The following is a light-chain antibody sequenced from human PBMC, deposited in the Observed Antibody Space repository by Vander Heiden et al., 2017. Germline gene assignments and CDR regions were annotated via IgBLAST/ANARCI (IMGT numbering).Light chain of an antibody. CDR3: QSYDSTNRESCV. V-gene: IGLV6-57*01. CDR1: SGGLASNY. Sequence: NFMLTQPHSVSESPGKTVIISCTRSSGGLASNYVRWYQQRPGSSPTTVIYENNQRPSGVPDRFSGSIDSSSNSASLTIAGLQTEDEADYYCQSYDSTNRESCVFGTGTKVTVL. CDR2: ENN. J-gene: IGLJ1*01.